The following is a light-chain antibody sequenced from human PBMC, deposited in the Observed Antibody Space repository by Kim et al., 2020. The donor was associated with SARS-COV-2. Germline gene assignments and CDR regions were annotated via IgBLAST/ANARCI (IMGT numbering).Light chain of an antibody. CDR1: RSDVGGYNY. J-gene: IGLJ2*01. Sequence: QSITISCTGTRSDVGGYNYVSWYQQHPGKAPKLMIYDVSKRPSGVSNRFSGSKSGNTASLTISGLQAEDEADYYCSSYTSSSTSVVFGGGTQLTVL. CDR2: DVS. V-gene: IGLV2-14*04. CDR3: SSYTSSSTSVV.